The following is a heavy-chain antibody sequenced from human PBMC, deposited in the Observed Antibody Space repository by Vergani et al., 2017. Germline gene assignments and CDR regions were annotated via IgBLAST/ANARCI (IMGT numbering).Heavy chain of an antibody. V-gene: IGHV4-39*01. J-gene: IGHJ2*01. CDR3: ASGKYYSDSTSHFRGRYFDV. D-gene: IGHD3-16*01. CDR1: GDSIISSSYY. Sequence: QMQLQESGPGLVKASETLSLTCTVSGDSIISSSYYWGWIRQPPGKGLEWIGSIYNSGNGDSSSSLKSRVTISAATSKNQFSLSLTSVTAADTAVYYCASGKYYSDSTSHFRGRYFDVWGRGTLVTVPS. CDR2: IYNSGNG.